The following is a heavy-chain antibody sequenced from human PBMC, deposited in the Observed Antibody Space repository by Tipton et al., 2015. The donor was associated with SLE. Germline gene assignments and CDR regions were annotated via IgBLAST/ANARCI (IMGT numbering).Heavy chain of an antibody. V-gene: IGHV3-23*01. CDR1: GFTFSSYA. Sequence: SLRLSCVASGFTFSSYAMSWVRQAPGKGLEWVSAISGSGGSTYYADSVKGRFTISRDNAKNSLYLQMNSLRAEDTAVYYCARDRGSDYFDYWGQGTLVTVSS. CDR3: ARDRGSDYFDY. CDR2: ISGSGGST. D-gene: IGHD3-10*01. J-gene: IGHJ4*02.